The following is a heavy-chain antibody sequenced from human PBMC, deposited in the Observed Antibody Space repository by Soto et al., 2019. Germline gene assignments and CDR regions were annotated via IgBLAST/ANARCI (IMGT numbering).Heavy chain of an antibody. CDR2: ISWNSGSL. J-gene: IGHJ3*02. Sequence: GGSLRLSCAASGFTFDDYAMHWVRQAPGKGLEWVSGISWNSGSLGYADSVKGRFTISRDNAKNSLYLQMNSLRAEDTALYYCAKDMLPFPGYCSGVSCSGAFDIWGQGTLVTVSS. V-gene: IGHV3-9*01. CDR1: GFTFDDYA. D-gene: IGHD2-15*01. CDR3: AKDMLPFPGYCSGVSCSGAFDI.